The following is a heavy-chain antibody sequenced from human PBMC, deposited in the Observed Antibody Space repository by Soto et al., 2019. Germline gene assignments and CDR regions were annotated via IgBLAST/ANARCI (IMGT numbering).Heavy chain of an antibody. CDR2: LVVGTGNT. CDR3: ATGAYCSGGSCSDYYYYYYGMDL. J-gene: IGHJ6*02. CDR1: GFTFRSSA. V-gene: IGHV1-58*01. D-gene: IGHD2-15*01. Sequence: SVKVSCKTSGFTFRSSAVQWVRQARGQRLEWIGWLVVGTGNTNYARKFQQRVTISSDRSTNTVSMELSSLTSEDTAVYYCATGAYCSGGSCSDYYYYYYGMDLWGQGTTVTVSS.